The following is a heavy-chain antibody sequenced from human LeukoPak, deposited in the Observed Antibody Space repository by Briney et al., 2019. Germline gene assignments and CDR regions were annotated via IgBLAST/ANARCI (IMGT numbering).Heavy chain of an antibody. Sequence: SEALSLTCTISDDSIYDYYWSWLRQPPGQGLEWIGYIYYSGSTNYNPSLKSRVTISVDTSKNQFSLRLSSVTAADTAVYYCARHRYYYDSSGYYYQPWGQGTLVTVSS. CDR1: DDSIYDYY. D-gene: IGHD3-22*01. CDR3: ARHRYYYDSSGYYYQP. CDR2: IYYSGST. V-gene: IGHV4-59*01. J-gene: IGHJ5*02.